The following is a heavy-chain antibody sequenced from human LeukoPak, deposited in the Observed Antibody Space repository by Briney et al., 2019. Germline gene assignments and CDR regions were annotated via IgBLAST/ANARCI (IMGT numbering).Heavy chain of an antibody. CDR3: ARSSYYGSGSYKNWFDP. V-gene: IGHV3-48*04. CDR1: GFTFSSYS. D-gene: IGHD3-10*01. CDR2: ISSSSTI. Sequence: GGSLRLSCAASGFTFSSYSMNWVRQAPGKGLEWVSYISSSSTIYYADSVKGRFTISRDNAKNSLYLQMNSLRAEDTAVYYCARSSYYGSGSYKNWFDPWGQGTLVTVSS. J-gene: IGHJ5*02.